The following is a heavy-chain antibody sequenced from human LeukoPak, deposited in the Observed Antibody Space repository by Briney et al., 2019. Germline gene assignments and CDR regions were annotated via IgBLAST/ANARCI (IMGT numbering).Heavy chain of an antibody. V-gene: IGHV3-30*03. CDR2: ISYDGSKT. D-gene: IGHD3-3*01. J-gene: IGHJ4*02. CDR1: AFTFSIYG. Sequence: PERSLRLSCVASAFTFSIYGMHWVRQAPGKGREWVAVISYDGSKTYYADSVKGRFTISRDNSKNTLYLQMNSLRAEDTAVYYCASPGGYDFWSGPFDYWGQGTLVTVSS. CDR3: ASPGGYDFWSGPFDY.